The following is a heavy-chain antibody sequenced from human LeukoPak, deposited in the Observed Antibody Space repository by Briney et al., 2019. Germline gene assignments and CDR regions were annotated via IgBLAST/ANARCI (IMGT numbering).Heavy chain of an antibody. CDR3: ARDRYYYDSSGSNWFDP. CDR2: IYYSGST. CDR1: GGSISSNSYY. Sequence: PSETLSLTCTVSGGSISSNSYYWSWIRQPPGKGLEWIVYIYYSGSTNYNPSLKSRVTISVDTSKTPFSLKLSSVTAADTAVYYCARDRYYYDSSGSNWFDPWGQGTLVTVSS. D-gene: IGHD3-22*01. J-gene: IGHJ5*02. V-gene: IGHV4-61*01.